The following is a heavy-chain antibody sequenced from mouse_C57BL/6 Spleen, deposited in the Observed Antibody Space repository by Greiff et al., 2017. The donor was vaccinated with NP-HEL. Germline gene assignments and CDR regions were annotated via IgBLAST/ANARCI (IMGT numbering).Heavy chain of an antibody. CDR3: ARRGWDV. CDR1: GYTFTSYW. Sequence: VKLQESGAELVRPGSSVKLSCKASGYTFTSYWMHWVKQRPIQGLEWIGNIDPSDSETHYNQKFKDKATLTVDKSSSTAYMQLSSLTSEDSAVYYCARRGWDVWGQGTLVTVSA. J-gene: IGHJ3*02. D-gene: IGHD4-1*01. CDR2: IDPSDSET. V-gene: IGHV1-52*01.